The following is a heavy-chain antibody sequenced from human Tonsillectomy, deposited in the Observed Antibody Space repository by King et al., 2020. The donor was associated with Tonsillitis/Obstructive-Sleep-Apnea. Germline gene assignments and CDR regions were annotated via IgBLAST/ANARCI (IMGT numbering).Heavy chain of an antibody. J-gene: IGHJ3*02. CDR2: INGHNGKT. CDR1: GYTFASYG. D-gene: IGHD3-10*01. Sequence: QLVQSGAEVKKPGASVKVSCRASGYTFASYGIIWVRQAPGQGLEWMGWINGHNGKTDYAQKVQDRVTMTRDTSTTTAYMELRSLRSNDTAVYYCARYYGSGSPRDAFDIWGQGTVVTVSS. CDR3: ARYYGSGSPRDAFDI. V-gene: IGHV1-18*01.